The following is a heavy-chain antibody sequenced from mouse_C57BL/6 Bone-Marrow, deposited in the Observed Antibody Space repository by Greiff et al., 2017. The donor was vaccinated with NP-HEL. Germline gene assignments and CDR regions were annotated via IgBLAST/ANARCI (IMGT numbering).Heavy chain of an antibody. J-gene: IGHJ4*01. Sequence: EVQLQQSGAELVRPGASVKLSCTASGFNITDDYMHWVKQRPEQGLEWIGWIDPENGDTEYASKFQGKATITADTSSNTAYLQLSSLTSEDTAVYYGTTGGSSPYAMDYWGQGTSVTVSS. CDR3: TTGGSSPYAMDY. CDR1: GFNITDDY. V-gene: IGHV14-4*01. CDR2: IDPENGDT. D-gene: IGHD1-1*01.